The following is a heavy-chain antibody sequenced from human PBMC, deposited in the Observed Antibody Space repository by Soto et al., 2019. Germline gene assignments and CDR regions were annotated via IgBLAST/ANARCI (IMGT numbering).Heavy chain of an antibody. J-gene: IGHJ6*02. CDR3: ASLMSSGYYYGMDV. D-gene: IGHD3-10*01. CDR2: IIPILGIA. CDR1: GGTFSSYT. Sequence: QVQLVQSGAEVKKPGSSVKVSCKGSGGTFSSYTISWVRQAPGQGLEWMGRIIPILGIANYAQKFQGRVTSTADISTSTAYMELSSLRSEDTAVYYCASLMSSGYYYGMDVWGQGTTVTVSS. V-gene: IGHV1-69*02.